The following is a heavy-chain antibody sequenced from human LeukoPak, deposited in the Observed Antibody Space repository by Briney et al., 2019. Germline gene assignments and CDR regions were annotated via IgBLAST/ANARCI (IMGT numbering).Heavy chain of an antibody. V-gene: IGHV3-74*01. CDR2: ISHDGII. Sequence: GSLRLSCETAGFTFSSYVMHWVRRTPGKGLVWVSRISHDGIISYADSVKGRFTISRDNAKNTLILQMNSLRVEDTAVYYCARDWVYKIDYWGRGTLVTVSS. CDR3: ARDWVYKIDY. CDR1: GFTFSSYV. J-gene: IGHJ4*02. D-gene: IGHD5-24*01.